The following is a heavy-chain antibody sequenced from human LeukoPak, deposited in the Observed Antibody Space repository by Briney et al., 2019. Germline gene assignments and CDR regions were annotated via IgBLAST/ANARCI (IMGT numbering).Heavy chain of an antibody. CDR1: GYTFIGYY. CDR3: AGGPTLGTTHPYFDY. J-gene: IGHJ4*02. CDR2: INPSNGGT. D-gene: IGHD1-1*01. V-gene: IGHV1-2*02. Sequence: GASVKVSCKESGYTFIGYYIRWLRQAPGQGLEWMGWINPSNGGTNYAQRFQGRVAMTRDTSISTAYMEMSRLTFDDTAVYYCAGGPTLGTTHPYFDYWGQGTLVTVSS.